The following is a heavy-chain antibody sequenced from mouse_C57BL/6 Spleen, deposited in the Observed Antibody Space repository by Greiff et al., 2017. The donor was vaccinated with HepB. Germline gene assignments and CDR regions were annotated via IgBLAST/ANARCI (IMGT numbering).Heavy chain of an antibody. D-gene: IGHD1-1*01. CDR2: IDPSDSYT. CDR3: AIPTTVVAHWYFDV. V-gene: IGHV1-59*01. Sequence: QVQLQQPGAELVRPGTSVKLSCKASGYTFTSYWMHWVKQRPGQGLEWIGVIDPSDSYTNYNQKFKGKDTLTVDTSSSTAYMQLSSLTSEDSAVYYCAIPTTVVAHWYFDVWGTGTTVTVSS. CDR1: GYTFTSYW. J-gene: IGHJ1*03.